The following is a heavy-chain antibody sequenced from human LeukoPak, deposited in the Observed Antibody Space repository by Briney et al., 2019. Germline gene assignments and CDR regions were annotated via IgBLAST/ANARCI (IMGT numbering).Heavy chain of an antibody. J-gene: IGHJ4*02. CDR3: ARSPPYPH. Sequence: PGGSLRLSCAASGFTFSSYAMSWVRQAPEKGLEWVSTISGSGGGTYYADSVKGRFTISRDNSKNTLYLQMSSLRVDDTAVYYCARSPPYPHWGQGTLVTVSS. V-gene: IGHV3-23*01. CDR1: GFTFSSYA. CDR2: ISGSGGGT. D-gene: IGHD2-2*01.